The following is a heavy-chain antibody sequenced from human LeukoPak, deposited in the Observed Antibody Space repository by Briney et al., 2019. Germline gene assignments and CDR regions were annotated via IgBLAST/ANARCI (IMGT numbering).Heavy chain of an antibody. D-gene: IGHD2/OR15-2a*01. CDR1: GFTFSSYA. CDR2: ISGSGGST. V-gene: IGHV3-23*01. J-gene: IGHJ4*02. Sequence: PGGSLRLSCAASGFTFSSYAMNWVRQAPGKGLEWVSAISGSGGSTYYADSVKGRFTISRDNSKNTLYLQMNSLRAEDTAVYYCAKAGFYATVYYFDYWGQGTLVTVSS. CDR3: AKAGFYATVYYFDY.